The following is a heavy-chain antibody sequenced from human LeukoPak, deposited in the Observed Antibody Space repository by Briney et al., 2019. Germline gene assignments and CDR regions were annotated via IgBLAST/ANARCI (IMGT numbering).Heavy chain of an antibody. Sequence: PSETLSLTCAVYGGSFSGYYWSWLRQPPGKGLEWIGEINHSGSTNYNLSLKSRVTISVDTSKNQFSLKLSSVTAADTAVYYCARNHYYDSSGYLPWGQGTLVTVSS. D-gene: IGHD3-22*01. J-gene: IGHJ5*02. CDR1: GGSFSGYY. CDR3: ARNHYYDSSGYLP. CDR2: INHSGST. V-gene: IGHV4-34*01.